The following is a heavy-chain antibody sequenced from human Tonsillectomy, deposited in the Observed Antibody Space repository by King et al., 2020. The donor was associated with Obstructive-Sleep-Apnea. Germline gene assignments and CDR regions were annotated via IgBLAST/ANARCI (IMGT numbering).Heavy chain of an antibody. CDR1: GGSISSYY. V-gene: IGHV4-59*01. J-gene: IGHJ5*02. Sequence: QLQESGPGLVKPSETLSLTCTVSGGSISSYYWSWIRQPPGKGLEWIGYIFWSGRTNFNPSLKSRVTMSVDTSKNQVSLKLSSLTAAATAVYYCAKDRWFSGSSWFDPWGQRTLVSVSS. CDR2: IFWSGRT. D-gene: IGHD6-25*01. CDR3: AKDRWFSGSSWFDP.